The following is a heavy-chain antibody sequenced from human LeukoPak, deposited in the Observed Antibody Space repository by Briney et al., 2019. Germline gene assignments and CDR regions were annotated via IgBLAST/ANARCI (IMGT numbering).Heavy chain of an antibody. J-gene: IGHJ4*02. CDR1: GFTFSTYG. CDR3: AKDGLRTVAIDY. CDR2: ISYDGSDK. Sequence: HPGGSLRLSCAASGFTFSTYGIHWVRQAPGKGLEWLTVISYDGSDKYYADSVKGRFTISRDNSKNTLYLQMNSLRVDDTAVYYCAKDGLRTVAIDYWGQGTLVNVSS. V-gene: IGHV3-30*18. D-gene: IGHD6-19*01.